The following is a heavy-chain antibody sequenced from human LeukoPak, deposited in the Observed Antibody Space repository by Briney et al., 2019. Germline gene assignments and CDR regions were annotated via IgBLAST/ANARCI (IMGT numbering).Heavy chain of an antibody. CDR3: ASIPAAIGFFGELSPFHY. CDR2: IHYSGST. D-gene: IGHD3-10*01. Sequence: PSETLSLTCTVSGASISSYYWSWIRQPPGKGLEWIGYIHYSGSTNYNSSLKSRVTISLDTSKNQFSLKRRSVTAADTAVYHCASIPAAIGFFGELSPFHYWGQGTLVTVSS. J-gene: IGHJ4*02. CDR1: GASISSYY. V-gene: IGHV4-59*01.